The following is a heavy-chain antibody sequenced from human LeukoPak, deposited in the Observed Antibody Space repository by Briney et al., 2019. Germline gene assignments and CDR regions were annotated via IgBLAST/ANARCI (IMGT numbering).Heavy chain of an antibody. V-gene: IGHV3-48*04. D-gene: IGHD6-19*01. Sequence: GGSLRLSCAASGFTFSTYTMNWVRQAPGKGLEWVSYISGSTSIIYYADSVKGRFTISRDNAKNSLFLQMNSLRAEDTAVYYCARKDSSGWYGGYYYYGMDVWGQGTTVTVSS. J-gene: IGHJ6*02. CDR3: ARKDSSGWYGGYYYYGMDV. CDR2: ISGSTSII. CDR1: GFTFSTYT.